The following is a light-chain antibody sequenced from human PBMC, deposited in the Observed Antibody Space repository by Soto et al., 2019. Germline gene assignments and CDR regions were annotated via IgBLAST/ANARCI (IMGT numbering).Light chain of an antibody. Sequence: DIQMTQSPSTLSASVGDRVTITCRASQSISYWLAWYQQKPGKAPKLLIYTASSLESEVPSRFSGSGSGTEFTLTISSLQPDDFATYYCQQYNSYSWTFGQGTKVEIK. V-gene: IGKV1-5*03. J-gene: IGKJ1*01. CDR3: QQYNSYSWT. CDR1: QSISYW. CDR2: TAS.